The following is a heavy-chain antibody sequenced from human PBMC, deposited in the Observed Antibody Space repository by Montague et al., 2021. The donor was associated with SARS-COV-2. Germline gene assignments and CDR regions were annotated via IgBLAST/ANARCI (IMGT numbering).Heavy chain of an antibody. Sequence: SETPSLTRTVSGGSISSDSFYWGWLRQPPGKGLEWIGLIYHSGGTYNGPSLKRRFSISVDTSKNQFSLKVTSVTAADTAVYYCARRPGTFGAAFDIWGLGTMVTVSS. CDR1: GGSISSDSFY. CDR3: ARRPGTFGAAFDI. J-gene: IGHJ3*02. CDR2: IYHSGGT. V-gene: IGHV4-39*01. D-gene: IGHD3-10*01.